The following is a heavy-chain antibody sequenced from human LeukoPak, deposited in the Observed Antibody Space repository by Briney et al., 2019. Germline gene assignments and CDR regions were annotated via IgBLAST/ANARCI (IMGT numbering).Heavy chain of an antibody. CDR2: TSSDLNVK. J-gene: IGHJ4*02. Sequence: GGSLRLSCAASGFTFRNYVIHWVRQAPGKGLEWVAVTSSDLNVKLYADSVKGRFTISRDNSRSTLYLQVNSLRPEDTAIYYCAREGYYGSGSPPSLYFDYWGQGTLVTVSS. CDR1: GFTFRNYV. V-gene: IGHV3-30-3*01. CDR3: AREGYYGSGSPPSLYFDY. D-gene: IGHD3-10*01.